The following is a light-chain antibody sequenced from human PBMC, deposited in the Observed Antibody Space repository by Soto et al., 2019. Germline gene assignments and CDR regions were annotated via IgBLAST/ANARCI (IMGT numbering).Light chain of an antibody. CDR3: QQSYSTPMYT. J-gene: IGKJ2*01. V-gene: IGKV1-39*01. CDR1: QSITTY. CDR2: AAS. Sequence: DIQMTQSPSSLSASVGDRVTITCRASQSITTYLHWYQQKPGKAPKLLIYAASRLQSGVPSRFSGSGSGTDFSLTISSLQPEDFATYYCQQSYSTPMYTFGQGTKLEIK.